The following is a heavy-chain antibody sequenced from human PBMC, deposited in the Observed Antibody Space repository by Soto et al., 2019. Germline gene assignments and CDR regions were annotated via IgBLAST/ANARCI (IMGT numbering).Heavy chain of an antibody. D-gene: IGHD6-13*01. CDR3: ASLAAAGYFDY. V-gene: IGHV4-39*01. CDR1: GGSISSNNYY. CDR2: IYYSGST. Sequence: QLQLQESGPGLVRPSETLSLTCTVSGGSISSNNYYWGWIRQPPGKGLEWIGTIYYSGSTYYNPSLKSRVPISVDTSKNPFSLKLTSVTAADPAVYYCASLAAAGYFDYWGQGTLVTVSS. J-gene: IGHJ4*02.